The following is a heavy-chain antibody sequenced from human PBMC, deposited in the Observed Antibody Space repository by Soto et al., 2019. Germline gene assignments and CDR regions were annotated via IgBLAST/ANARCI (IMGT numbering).Heavy chain of an antibody. V-gene: IGHV3-30-3*01. CDR3: ARDPSTFYVWGSYRYTEFYY. Sequence: QVQLVESGGGVVQPGRSLRLSCAASGFTFSSYAMHWVRQAPGKGLEWVAVISYDGSNKYYADSVKGRFTISRDNSKNTLYLQMNSLRAEDTAVYYCARDPSTFYVWGSYRYTEFYYWGQRTLVTVSS. J-gene: IGHJ4*02. CDR2: ISYDGSNK. CDR1: GFTFSSYA. D-gene: IGHD3-16*02.